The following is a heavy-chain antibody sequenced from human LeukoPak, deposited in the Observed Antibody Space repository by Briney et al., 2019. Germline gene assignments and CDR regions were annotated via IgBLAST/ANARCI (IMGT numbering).Heavy chain of an antibody. J-gene: IGHJ4*02. D-gene: IGHD6-13*01. CDR1: GFTFSSYG. V-gene: IGHV3-30*18. CDR2: ISYDGSNK. Sequence: GGSLRLSCAASGFTFSSYGMHWVRQAPGKGLEWVAVISYDGSNKYYADSVKGRFTISRDNSKNTLYLQMNSLGAEDTAVYYCAKIAAAFDYWGQGTLVTVSS. CDR3: AKIAAAFDY.